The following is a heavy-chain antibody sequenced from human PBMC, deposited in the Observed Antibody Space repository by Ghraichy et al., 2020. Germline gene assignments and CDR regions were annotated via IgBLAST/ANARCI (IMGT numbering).Heavy chain of an antibody. Sequence: LSLTCTVSGGSISSYYWSWIRQPPGKGLEWIGYIYYSGSTNYNPSLKSRVTISVDTSKNQFSLKLSSVTAADTAVYYCARHSHYDFWSGYYPDYYYGMDVWGQGTTVTVSS. J-gene: IGHJ6*02. D-gene: IGHD3-3*01. CDR2: IYYSGST. V-gene: IGHV4-59*08. CDR1: GGSISSYY. CDR3: ARHSHYDFWSGYYPDYYYGMDV.